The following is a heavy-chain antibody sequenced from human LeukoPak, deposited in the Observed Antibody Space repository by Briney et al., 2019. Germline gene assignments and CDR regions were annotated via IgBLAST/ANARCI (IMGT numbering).Heavy chain of an antibody. J-gene: IGHJ5*02. CDR1: GYTFTGYY. D-gene: IGHD6-13*01. Sequence: ASVKVSCKASGYTFTGYYMHWVRQAPGQGLEWMGWINPNSGGTNYAQKFQGRVTMTRDTSIRTAYKELSRLRSDDTAVYYCARNLAAAAIVGPSGFWWFDPWGQGTLVTVSS. CDR2: INPNSGGT. CDR3: ARNLAAAAIVGPSGFWWFDP. V-gene: IGHV1-2*02.